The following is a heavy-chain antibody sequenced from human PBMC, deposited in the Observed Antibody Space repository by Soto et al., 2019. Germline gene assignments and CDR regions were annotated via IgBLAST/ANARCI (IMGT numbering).Heavy chain of an antibody. CDR2: ISTYNGNT. CDR3: AXXXXXXXXXXXXXFDP. CDR1: GYTFXXHX. J-gene: IGHJ5*02. V-gene: IGHV1-18*04. Sequence: QVQLLQSAAEVRKPGASVKVSCTASGYTFXXHXXTXXRQAPGQGLEWMGWISTYNGNTNYAQKVQGRVTMTIDKSTSTAYMELRSLXSDDTXXXXXAXXXXXXXXXXXXXFDPWGQGTLVTVSA.